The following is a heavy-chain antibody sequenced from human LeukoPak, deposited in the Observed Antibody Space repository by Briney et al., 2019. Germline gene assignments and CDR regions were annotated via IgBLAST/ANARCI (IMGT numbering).Heavy chain of an antibody. V-gene: IGHV3-33*08. Sequence: SGGSLRLSCAASGFTFSSYGMHWVRQAPGKGLEWVAVIWYDGSNKYYADSVKGRFTISRDNSKNTLYLQMNSLRAEDTAVYYCARDSGYYYGSGSQSTDAFDIWGQGTLVTVS. CDR1: GFTFSSYG. CDR2: IWYDGSNK. CDR3: ARDSGYYYGSGSQSTDAFDI. D-gene: IGHD3-10*01. J-gene: IGHJ3*02.